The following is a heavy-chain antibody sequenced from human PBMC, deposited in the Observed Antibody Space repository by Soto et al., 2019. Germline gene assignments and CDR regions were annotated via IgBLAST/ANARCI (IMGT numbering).Heavy chain of an antibody. V-gene: IGHV4-59*01. CDR3: ARVYSSNWFYFDY. CDR2: IFSSGST. D-gene: IGHD6-13*01. Sequence: SETLSLTCTVSGGSISGYYWSWIRQPPGKGLEWIEYIFSSGSTNYNASLKSRVTISVDTSRNQFSLKLSSVTAADTAVFYCARVYSSNWFYFDYWGQGTLVTVSS. CDR1: GGSISGYY. J-gene: IGHJ4*02.